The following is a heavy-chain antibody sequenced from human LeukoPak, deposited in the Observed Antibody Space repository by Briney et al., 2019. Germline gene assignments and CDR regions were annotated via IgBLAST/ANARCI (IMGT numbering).Heavy chain of an antibody. CDR1: GGSISSSNYF. J-gene: IGHJ2*01. D-gene: IGHD3-22*01. V-gene: IGHV4-39*07. CDR2: INHSGST. Sequence: SETLSLTCNVSGGSISSSNYFWGWIRQPPGKGLEWIGEINHSGSTNYNPSLKSRVTISVDTSKNQFSLKLSSVTAADTAVYYCARGQDDSSGYYYAPYWYFDLWGRGTLVTVSS. CDR3: ARGQDDSSGYYYAPYWYFDL.